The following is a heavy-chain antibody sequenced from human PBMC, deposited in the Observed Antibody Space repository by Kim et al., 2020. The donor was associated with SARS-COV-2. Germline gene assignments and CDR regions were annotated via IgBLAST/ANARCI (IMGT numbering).Heavy chain of an antibody. CDR2: IWYDGSNK. Sequence: GGSLRLSCAASGFTFSSYGMHWVRQAPGKGLEWVAVIWYDGSNKYYADSVKGRFTISRDNSKNTLYLQMNSLRAEDTAVYYCAKDMQQLLRRRGYFDYWGQGTLVTVSS. D-gene: IGHD6-13*01. CDR3: AKDMQQLLRRRGYFDY. J-gene: IGHJ4*02. CDR1: GFTFSSYG. V-gene: IGHV3-33*06.